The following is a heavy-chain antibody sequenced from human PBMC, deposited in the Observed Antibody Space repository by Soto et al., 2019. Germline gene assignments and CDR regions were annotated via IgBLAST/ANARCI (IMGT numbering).Heavy chain of an antibody. CDR1: GFTFTSSA. CDR3: AAESRSYYYGMDV. J-gene: IGHJ6*02. V-gene: IGHV1-58*01. Sequence: QMQLVQSGPEVKKPGTSVKVSCKASGFTFTSSAVQWVRQARGQRLEWIGWIVVGSGNTNYAQKFQKRVTITRDMSTSTAYMELSSLRSEDTAVYYCAAESRSYYYGMDVWGQGTTVSVSS. CDR2: IVVGSGNT.